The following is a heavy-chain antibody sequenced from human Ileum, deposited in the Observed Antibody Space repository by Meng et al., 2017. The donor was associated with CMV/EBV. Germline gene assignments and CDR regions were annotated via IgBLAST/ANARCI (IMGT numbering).Heavy chain of an antibody. CDR1: GFTFSSYG. V-gene: IGHV3-30*02. CDR2: IRYDGSNA. Sequence: GSLRLSCAASGFTFSSYGMHWLRQAPGKGLEWVAFIRYDGSNAFYADSVKGRFNISRDNSKNTLYVQMNSLRRDDTAMYYCAGAGGLGNYYYGMDVWGQGTTVTVSS. J-gene: IGHJ6*02. CDR3: AGAGGLGNYYYGMDV. D-gene: IGHD3-16*01.